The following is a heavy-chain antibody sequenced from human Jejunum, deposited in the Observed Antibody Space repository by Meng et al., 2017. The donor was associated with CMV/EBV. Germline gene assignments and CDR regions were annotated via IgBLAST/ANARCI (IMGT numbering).Heavy chain of an antibody. Sequence: CAASGFTFRMYAMTWDRQAPGKGLEWVSYMSSSGRNIYYADSVKGRFTISRDIGKNALYLQMDSLRAEDTAVYYCARYSTSNAFDLWGQGTMVTVSS. V-gene: IGHV3-48*03. D-gene: IGHD5-18*01. J-gene: IGHJ3*01. CDR1: GFTFRMYA. CDR2: MSSSGRNI. CDR3: ARYSTSNAFDL.